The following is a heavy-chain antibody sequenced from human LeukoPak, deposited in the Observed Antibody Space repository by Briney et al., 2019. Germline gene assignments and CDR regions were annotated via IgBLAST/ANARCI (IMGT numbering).Heavy chain of an antibody. CDR1: GGSISSSSYY. V-gene: IGHV4-39*01. D-gene: IGHD6-19*01. CDR3: ARHYSSGWYPGQKIDY. CDR2: IYYSGSS. Sequence: ASETLSLTCTVSGGSISSSSYYWGWIRQSPGKGLEWIGSIYYSGSSYYNPSLKSRVTISVDTSKNQFSLRLSSVTAADTAVYYCARHYSSGWYPGQKIDYWGQGTLVTVPS. J-gene: IGHJ4*02.